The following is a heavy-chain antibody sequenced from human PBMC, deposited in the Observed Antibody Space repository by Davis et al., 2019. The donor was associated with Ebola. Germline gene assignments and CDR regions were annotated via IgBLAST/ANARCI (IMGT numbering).Heavy chain of an antibody. CDR1: GYTFTSYD. CDR3: TRGIARRRPGSWFDP. D-gene: IGHD2-15*01. V-gene: IGHV1-8*01. J-gene: IGHJ5*02. CDR2: MNPNSGNT. Sequence: AASVKVSCKASGYTFTSYDISWVRQATGQGLEWMGWMNPNSGNTGYAQKFQGRITMTRNISISTAYMELSSLSSDDTAVYYCTRGIARRRPGSWFDPWGQGTPVTVSS.